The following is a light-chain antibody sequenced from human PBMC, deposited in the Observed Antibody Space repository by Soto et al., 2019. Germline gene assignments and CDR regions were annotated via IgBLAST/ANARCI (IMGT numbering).Light chain of an antibody. Sequence: QSVLTQPASVSGSPGQSITISCTGTSSDIGGYNYVSWYQQDPGKAPKLIIYDVTNRPSGVSNRFSGSKSGNTASLTISGLQAEDEADYYCTSYTSSITRDVFGGGTKVTVL. V-gene: IGLV2-14*01. CDR2: DVT. J-gene: IGLJ3*02. CDR3: TSYTSSITRDV. CDR1: SSDIGGYNY.